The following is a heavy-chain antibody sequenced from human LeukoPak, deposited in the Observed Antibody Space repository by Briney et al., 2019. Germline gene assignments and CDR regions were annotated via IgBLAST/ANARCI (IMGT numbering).Heavy chain of an antibody. CDR3: ARHEPDVFGGWYGLEYFQH. D-gene: IGHD6-19*01. V-gene: IGHV4-30-2*01. CDR2: IYHSGST. CDR1: GRSIGSGGYY. Sequence: PSETLSLTCTVSGRSIGSGGYYWSWIRQPPGKGLEWIGYIYHSGSTYYNPSLKSRVTISVDRSKNQFSLKLSSVTAADTAVYYCARHEPDVFGGWYGLEYFQHWGQGTLVTVSS. J-gene: IGHJ1*01.